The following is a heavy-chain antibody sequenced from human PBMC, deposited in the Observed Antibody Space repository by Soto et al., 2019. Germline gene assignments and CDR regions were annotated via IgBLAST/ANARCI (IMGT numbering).Heavy chain of an antibody. Sequence: QVQLVQSGAEVKKHGSSVKVSCKASGGPFSSYTISWVRQAPGQGLEGMGSIIPILGIANYAQKVKGRVTITADKSPSTAYMELSSLRSEDTAVYYCARAPSTTKYSSGWSPFYYFDYWGQGTLVTVSS. D-gene: IGHD6-19*01. V-gene: IGHV1-69*02. J-gene: IGHJ4*02. CDR3: ARAPSTTKYSSGWSPFYYFDY. CDR1: GGPFSSYT. CDR2: IIPILGIA.